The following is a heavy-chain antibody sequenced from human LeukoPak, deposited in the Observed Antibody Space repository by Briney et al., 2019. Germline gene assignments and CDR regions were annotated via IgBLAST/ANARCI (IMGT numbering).Heavy chain of an antibody. J-gene: IGHJ4*02. CDR3: ARMTHGSGFDY. D-gene: IGHD5-24*01. CDR2: IYTSGST. CDR1: GGSISSGSYY. V-gene: IGHV4-61*02. Sequence: SETLSLTCTVSGGSISSGSYYWSWIRQPAGKGLEWIGRIYTSGSTNYNPSLKSRVTISIDTSKNQFSLKLTSVTAADTVVYYCARMTHGSGFDYWGQGSLVTVSS.